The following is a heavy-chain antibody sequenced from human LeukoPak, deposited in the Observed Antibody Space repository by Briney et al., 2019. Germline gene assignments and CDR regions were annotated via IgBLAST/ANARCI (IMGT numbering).Heavy chain of an antibody. V-gene: IGHV1-2*06. D-gene: IGHD4-17*01. CDR1: GYTFTGYY. CDR2: INPNTGGT. J-gene: IGHJ4*02. CDR3: ATLYGDYVRSDY. Sequence: ASVKVSCKASGYTFTGYYMHWVRQAPGQGLEWMGRINPNTGGTNYAQKFQGRVTLTRDTSISTAYVELSRLRYDDTAVYYCATLYGDYVRSDYWGQGTLVTVSS.